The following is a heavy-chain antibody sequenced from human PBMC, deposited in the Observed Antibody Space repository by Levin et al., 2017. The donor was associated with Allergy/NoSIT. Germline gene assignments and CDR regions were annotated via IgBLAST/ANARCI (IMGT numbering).Heavy chain of an antibody. CDR3: VKKGSRHDTKRGFGMDG. V-gene: IGHV3-23*01. J-gene: IGHJ6*04. D-gene: IGHD5-12*01. Sequence: GGSLRLSCAASGFVFNSYAMEWVRQAPGKGLEWVAFITDNGGNTYYADSVKARFTTSRDNAKNTVYLQMSSLRDDDTAVYYWVKKGSRHDTKRGFGMDGWGKGTTVTVSS. CDR1: GFVFNSYA. CDR2: ITDNGGNT.